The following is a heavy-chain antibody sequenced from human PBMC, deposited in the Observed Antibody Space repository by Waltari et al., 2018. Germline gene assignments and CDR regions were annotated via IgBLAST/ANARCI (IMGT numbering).Heavy chain of an antibody. V-gene: IGHV3-33*01. J-gene: IGHJ6*02. CDR1: GFTFSSYG. CDR2: IWYDGSNK. CDR3: ARRPRDYGMDV. Sequence: QVQLVESGGGVVQPGRSLRLSCAASGFTFSSYGMHWVRQAPGKGLECVAVIWYDGSNKYYADSVKGRFTSSRDNSKNTLYLQMNSLRAEDTAVYYCARRPRDYGMDVWGQGTTVTVSS.